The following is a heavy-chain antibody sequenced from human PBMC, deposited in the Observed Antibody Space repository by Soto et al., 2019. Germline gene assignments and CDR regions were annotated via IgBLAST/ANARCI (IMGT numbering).Heavy chain of an antibody. J-gene: IGHJ6*02. V-gene: IGHV3-53*01. CDR2: IYSGGST. Sequence: QAGGSLRLSCAASGFTVSSNYMSWVRQAPGKGLEWVSVIYSGGSTYYADSVKGRFTISRDNSKSTLYLQMNSLRAEDTAVYYCARSIVGAAPNYYYYGMDVWGQGTTVTVS. CDR1: GFTVSSNY. CDR3: ARSIVGAAPNYYYYGMDV. D-gene: IGHD1-26*01.